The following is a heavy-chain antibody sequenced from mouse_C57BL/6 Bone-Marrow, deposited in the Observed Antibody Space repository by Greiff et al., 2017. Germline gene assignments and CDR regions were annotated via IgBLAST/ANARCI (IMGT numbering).Heavy chain of an antibody. J-gene: IGHJ4*01. CDR3: ARHSSGAMDY. CDR2: IDPSDSYT. D-gene: IGHD3-1*01. CDR1: GYTFTSYW. V-gene: IGHV1-69*01. Sequence: QVQLQQPGAELVMPGASVKLSCKASGYTFTSYWMHWVKQRPGQGLEWIGEIDPSDSYTNYNQKFKGKATLTVDTSSSTAYMQLSSLTSEDSAVYYCARHSSGAMDYWGQGTSVTVSS.